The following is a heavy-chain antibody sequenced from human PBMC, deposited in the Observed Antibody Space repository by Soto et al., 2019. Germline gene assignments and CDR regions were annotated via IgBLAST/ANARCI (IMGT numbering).Heavy chain of an antibody. CDR1: GDTFTNYW. V-gene: IGHV5-51*01. J-gene: IGHJ4*02. CDR2: IYPDDSQI. CDR3: ARLPANILTGYDY. Sequence: GESLKISCKGSGDTFTNYWIAWVRQMPGKGLEWMGIIYPDDSQIRYRPSFQGQVTISADKSISPAYLQWSSLKASATALYYCARLPANILTGYDYWGQGTLVTVSS. D-gene: IGHD3-9*01.